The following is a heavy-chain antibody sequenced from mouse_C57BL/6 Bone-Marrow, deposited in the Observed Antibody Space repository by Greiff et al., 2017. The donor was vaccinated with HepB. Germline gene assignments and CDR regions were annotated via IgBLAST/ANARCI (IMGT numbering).Heavy chain of an antibody. Sequence: VQLKQSGPELVKPGASVKISRKASGYTFTDYYMNWVKQSHGKSLEWIGDINPNNGGTSYNQKFKGKATLTVDKSSSTAYMELRSLTSEDSAVYYCARYDYDEVDYWGQGTTLTVSS. V-gene: IGHV1-26*01. CDR1: GYTFTDYY. CDR2: INPNNGGT. CDR3: ARYDYDEVDY. J-gene: IGHJ2*01. D-gene: IGHD2-4*01.